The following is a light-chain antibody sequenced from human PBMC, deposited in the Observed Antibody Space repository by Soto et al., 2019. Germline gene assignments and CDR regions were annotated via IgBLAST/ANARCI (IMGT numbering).Light chain of an antibody. V-gene: IGLV2-11*01. J-gene: IGLJ1*01. CDR1: SSDVGTYNY. CDR2: DXX. Sequence: QSALTQPRSVSGSLGQSVTISCTGTSSDVGTYNYVSWYQQHPGXXXXXXXYDXXXXPXGXPXXXXGXXXXXXXXXXXXGXQAEDEADYYCCSYAGSPRYVLGTGTKLTVL. CDR3: CSYAGSPRYV.